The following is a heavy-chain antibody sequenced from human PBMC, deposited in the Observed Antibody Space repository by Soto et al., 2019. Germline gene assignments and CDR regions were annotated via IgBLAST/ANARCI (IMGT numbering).Heavy chain of an antibody. Sequence: GESLKISCKGSGYNFAGYWIAWVRQMPGKGLELMGIIYPSDSDTRYRPSFQGQVTISADESISSAYLQWSSLRASDTAMYYCARGGVSTRTFDYWGQGTPVTVSS. CDR2: IYPSDSDT. CDR3: ARGGVSTRTFDY. D-gene: IGHD3-3*01. J-gene: IGHJ4*02. V-gene: IGHV5-51*01. CDR1: GYNFAGYW.